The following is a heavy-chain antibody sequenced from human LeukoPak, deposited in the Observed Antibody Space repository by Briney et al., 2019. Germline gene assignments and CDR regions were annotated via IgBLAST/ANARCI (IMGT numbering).Heavy chain of an antibody. CDR3: AREAIWWFDP. D-gene: IGHD2-2*01. V-gene: IGHV4-59*11. CDR1: GGSISSHY. Sequence: NPSETLSLTCTVSGGSISSHYWSWTRQPPGKGLEWIGYIYYSGSTNYNPSLKSRVTISVDTSKNQFSLKLSSVTAADTAVYYCAREAIWWFDPWGQGTLVTVSS. J-gene: IGHJ5*02. CDR2: IYYSGST.